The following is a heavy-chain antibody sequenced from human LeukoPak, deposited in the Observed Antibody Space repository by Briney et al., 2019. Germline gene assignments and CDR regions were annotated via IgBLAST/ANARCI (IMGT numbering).Heavy chain of an antibody. CDR2: IYYSGST. Sequence: PSETLSLTCAVSGGSISSGGYSWSWIRQPPGKGLEWIGYIYYSGSTYYNPSLKSRVTISVDTSKNQFSLKLSSATAADTAVYYCARGGVAGTRYWGQGTLVTVSS. CDR3: ARGGVAGTRY. D-gene: IGHD6-19*01. J-gene: IGHJ4*02. V-gene: IGHV4-30-4*07. CDR1: GGSISSGGYS.